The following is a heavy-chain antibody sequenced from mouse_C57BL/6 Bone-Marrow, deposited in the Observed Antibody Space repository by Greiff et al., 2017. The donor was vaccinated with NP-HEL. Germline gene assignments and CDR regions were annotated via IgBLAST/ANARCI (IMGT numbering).Heavy chain of an antibody. Sequence: QVQLQQSGAELVKPGASVKLSCKASGYTFTEYTIHRVKQRSGQGLEWIGWFYPGSGSIKYNEKFKDKATLTADKSSSTVYMELSRLTSEDSAVYFCARHEDRDYYCSNYFYCRGQGTTLTVSS. D-gene: IGHD1-1*01. CDR1: GYTFTEYT. CDR2: FYPGSGSI. V-gene: IGHV1-62-2*01. CDR3: ARHEDRDYYCSNYFYC. J-gene: IGHJ2*01.